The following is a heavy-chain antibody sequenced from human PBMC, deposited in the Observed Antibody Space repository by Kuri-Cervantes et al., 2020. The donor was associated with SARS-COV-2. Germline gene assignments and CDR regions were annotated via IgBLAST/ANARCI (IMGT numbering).Heavy chain of an antibody. J-gene: IGHJ4*02. V-gene: IGHV3-30-3*01. D-gene: IGHD2-21*01. CDR1: GFTFSSYA. CDR2: ISYDGSNK. Sequence: LSLTCAASGFTFSSYAMHWVRQAPGKGLEWVAVISYDGSNKYYADSVKGRFTISRDNSKNTLYLQMNSLRAEDTAVYYCAGDRVGVHDYWGQGTLVTVSS. CDR3: AGDRVGVHDY.